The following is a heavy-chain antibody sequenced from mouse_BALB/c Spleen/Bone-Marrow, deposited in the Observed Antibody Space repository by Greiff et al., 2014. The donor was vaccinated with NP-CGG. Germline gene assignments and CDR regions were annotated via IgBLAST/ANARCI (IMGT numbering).Heavy chain of an antibody. CDR1: GFTFSDFY. CDR2: ISDGGTYT. V-gene: IGHV5-4*02. CDR3: ARSGERYGAMDY. D-gene: IGHD1-1*02. Sequence: VQLKESGGGLVKPGGSLKLSCAASGFTFSDFYMFWFRQTPEKRLEWVANISDGGTYTYYPDSVKGRFTISRDNAKNNLYLQMSSLKSEGTAMYYCARSGERYGAMDYWGQGTSVTVSS. J-gene: IGHJ4*01.